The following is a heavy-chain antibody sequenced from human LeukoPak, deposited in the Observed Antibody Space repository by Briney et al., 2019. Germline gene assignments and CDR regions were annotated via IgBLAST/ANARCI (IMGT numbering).Heavy chain of an antibody. J-gene: IGHJ4*02. CDR3: AKGLSSGWNLKGSDY. CDR1: GFTFSSYS. CDR2: ISSSSSYI. Sequence: GGSLRLSCAASGFTFSSYSMNWVRQAPGKGLEWVSSISSSSSYIYYADSVKGRFTISRDNAKNSLYLQMNSLSAEDTAVYYCAKGLSSGWNLKGSDYWGQGTLVTVSS. D-gene: IGHD6-19*01. V-gene: IGHV3-21*04.